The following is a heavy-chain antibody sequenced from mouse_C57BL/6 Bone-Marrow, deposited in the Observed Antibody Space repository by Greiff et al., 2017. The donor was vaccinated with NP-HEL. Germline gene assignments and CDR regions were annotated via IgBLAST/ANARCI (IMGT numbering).Heavy chain of an antibody. CDR2: INPSSGYT. D-gene: IGHD1-1*01. Sequence: QVHVKQSGAELARPGASVKMSCKASGYTFTSYTMHWVKQRPGQGLEWIGYINPSSGYTKYNQKFKDKATLTADKSSSTAYMQLSSLTSEDSAVYYCARFGTTVVASYYYAMDYWGQGTSVTVSS. CDR1: GYTFTSYT. V-gene: IGHV1-4*01. CDR3: ARFGTTVVASYYYAMDY. J-gene: IGHJ4*01.